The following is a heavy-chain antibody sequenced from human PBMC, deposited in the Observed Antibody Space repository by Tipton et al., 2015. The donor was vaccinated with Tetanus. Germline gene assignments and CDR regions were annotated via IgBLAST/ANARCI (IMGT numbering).Heavy chain of an antibody. CDR1: GGSFSGNY. V-gene: IGHV4-34*01. J-gene: IGHJ3*01. Sequence: TLSLTCAVYGGSFSGNYWNWIRQPPGKGLEWIGEVPHGGSTTHNPSLKSLVTISVDTSKNKFSLKLPSVTAADTAVYYCARGQAGPRANVWGQGTMVTVSS. D-gene: IGHD6-19*01. CDR2: VPHGGST. CDR3: ARGQAGPRANV.